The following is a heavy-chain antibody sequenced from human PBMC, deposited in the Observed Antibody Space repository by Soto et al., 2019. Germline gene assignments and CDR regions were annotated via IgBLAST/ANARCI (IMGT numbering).Heavy chain of an antibody. Sequence: SETLSPTFSVSGGSISNDNYYWTWILQPPGKSLEWIGHIYNNGNTYYNTSIKSRLTMSLDTSQNQFSLHLTSVIAAYSSSYFCARATTVTSSFFYYGLDVWGQGTTVT. CDR1: GGSISNDNYY. V-gene: IGHV4-30-4*08. J-gene: IGHJ6*02. CDR2: IYNNGNT. CDR3: ARATTVTSSFFYYGLDV. D-gene: IGHD4-17*01.